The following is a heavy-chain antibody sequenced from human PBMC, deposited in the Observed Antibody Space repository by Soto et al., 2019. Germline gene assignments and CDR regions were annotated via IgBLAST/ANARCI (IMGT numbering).Heavy chain of an antibody. D-gene: IGHD5-18*01. CDR2: IYYSGNT. J-gene: IGHJ3*02. V-gene: IGHV4-30-4*01. CDR1: GGSISSGDYY. CDR3: ARDLDTAMSRGAFDI. Sequence: QVQLQESGPGLVKPSQTLSLTCTVSGGSISSGDYYWSWIRQPPGKGLEWIGYIYYSGNTYYNPSLKSRVTISVDTSENQLSLKLSSVTAADTAVYYCARDLDTAMSRGAFDIWGQGTMVTVSS.